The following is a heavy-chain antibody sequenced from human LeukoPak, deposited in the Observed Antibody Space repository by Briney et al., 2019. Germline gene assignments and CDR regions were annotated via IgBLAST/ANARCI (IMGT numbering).Heavy chain of an antibody. CDR1: GFTFSSYW. CDR3: AKDAPRGNSYGPRSY. D-gene: IGHD5-18*01. CDR2: IKQDGSEK. Sequence: GGSLRLSCAASGFTFSSYWMSWVRQAPGKGLEWVANIKQDGSEKYYVDSVKGRFTISRDNAKNSLYLQMNSLRAEDAAVYYCAKDAPRGNSYGPRSYWGQGTLVTVSS. V-gene: IGHV3-7*03. J-gene: IGHJ4*02.